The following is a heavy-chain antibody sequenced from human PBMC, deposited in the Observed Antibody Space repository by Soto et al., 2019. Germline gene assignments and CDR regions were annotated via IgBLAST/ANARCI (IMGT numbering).Heavy chain of an antibody. CDR2: IYYSGST. CDR3: ARGGRAHLVIHYFYAMDV. D-gene: IGHD2-8*02. CDR1: GGSISSYY. J-gene: IGHJ6*02. V-gene: IGHV4-59*12. Sequence: SETLSLTCTVSGGSISSYYWSWNRQPPGKGLEWIGYIYYSGSTNYNPSLKSRVTISVDTSKNQFSLQLKSVTPEDTALYFCARGGRAHLVIHYFYAMDVWGQGTTVTVSS.